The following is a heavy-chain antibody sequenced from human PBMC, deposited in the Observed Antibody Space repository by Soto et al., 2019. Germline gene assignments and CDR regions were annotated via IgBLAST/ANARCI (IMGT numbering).Heavy chain of an antibody. D-gene: IGHD2-2*01. Sequence: ASVKVSCKASGGTFSSYAISWVRQAPGQGLEWMGWISANNGNTNYAQKLQGRVTMTTDTSTSTAYMELRSLRSDDTAVYYCARVEYDWFDPWGQGTLVTVSS. V-gene: IGHV1-18*01. CDR2: ISANNGNT. CDR3: ARVEYDWFDP. CDR1: GGTFSSYA. J-gene: IGHJ5*02.